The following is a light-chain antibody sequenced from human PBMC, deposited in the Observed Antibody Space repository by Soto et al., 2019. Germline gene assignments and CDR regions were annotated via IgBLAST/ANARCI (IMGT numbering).Light chain of an antibody. CDR1: SSDVGGYKF. V-gene: IGLV2-8*01. CDR3: SSYTGSNNLVV. CDR2: EVD. Sequence: QSALAQPPSASVSPGQSVTISCTGTSSDVGGYKFVSWYQQHPGKAPKLMLYEVDKRPSGVPDRFSGSKSGNTASLTVSGLQAEDEADYYCSSYTGSNNLVVFGGGTQL. J-gene: IGLJ2*01.